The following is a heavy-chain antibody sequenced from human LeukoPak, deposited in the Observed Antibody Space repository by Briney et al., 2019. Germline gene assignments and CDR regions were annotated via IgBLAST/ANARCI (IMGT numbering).Heavy chain of an antibody. CDR3: TRGDLVGVTGRAYQH. Sequence: GGSLRLSCAASGFTFSNAWMSWVRQAPGKGLEWVANIKQDGSEKYYMDSVKGRFTISRDNAKNSLYLQMNSLRAEDTAVYYCTRGDLVGVTGRAYQHWGQGTLATVSS. J-gene: IGHJ1*01. D-gene: IGHD1-26*01. CDR2: IKQDGSEK. CDR1: GFTFSNAW. V-gene: IGHV3-7*01.